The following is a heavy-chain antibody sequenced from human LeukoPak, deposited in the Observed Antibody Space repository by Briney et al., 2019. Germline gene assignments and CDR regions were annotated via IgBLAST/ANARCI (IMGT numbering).Heavy chain of an antibody. CDR3: ARVGIVQQTFDY. D-gene: IGHD6-13*01. V-gene: IGHV1-2*02. CDR1: GYTFTSNY. Sequence: ASVKVSCKAFGYTFTSNYMHWVRQAPGQGPEWMGVISPSGGSTTYAQKFQGRVTMTRDTSINTAYMELSRLKSDDTAVYYCARVGIVQQTFDYWGQGTLVTVSS. CDR2: ISPSGGST. J-gene: IGHJ4*02.